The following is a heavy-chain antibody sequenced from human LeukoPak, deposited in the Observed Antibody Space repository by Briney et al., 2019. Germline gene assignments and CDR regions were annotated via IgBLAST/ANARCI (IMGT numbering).Heavy chain of an antibody. CDR2: IYYSGST. J-gene: IGHJ5*02. D-gene: IGHD3-3*01. Sequence: ETLSLTCTVSGGSISSYYWSWIRQPPGKGLEWIGYIYYSGSTNYNPSLKSRVTISVDTSKNQFSLKLSSVTAADTAVYYCARLSVGYDFWSGYYLPDNWFDPWGQGTLVTVSS. V-gene: IGHV4-59*01. CDR3: ARLSVGYDFWSGYYLPDNWFDP. CDR1: GGSISSYY.